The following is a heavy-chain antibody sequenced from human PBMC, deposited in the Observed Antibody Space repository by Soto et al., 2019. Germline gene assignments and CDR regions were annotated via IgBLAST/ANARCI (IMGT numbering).Heavy chain of an antibody. CDR2: ISYDGSNK. Sequence: PGESLKISCAASGFTFSSYGMHWVRQAPCKGLEWVAVISYDGSNKYYADSVKGRFTISRENSKNTLYLQMNSLRAEDTAVYYCAKDDAYYDFWSGYYTGRYYSYGMDVWGQGTTVTVSS. V-gene: IGHV3-30*18. CDR1: GFTFSSYG. CDR3: AKDDAYYDFWSGYYTGRYYSYGMDV. D-gene: IGHD3-3*01. J-gene: IGHJ6*02.